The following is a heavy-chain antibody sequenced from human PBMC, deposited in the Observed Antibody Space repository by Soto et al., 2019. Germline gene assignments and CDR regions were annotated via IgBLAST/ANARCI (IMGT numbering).Heavy chain of an antibody. V-gene: IGHV4-34*01. Sequence: QVQLQQWGAGLLKPSETLSLTCAVYGGFVSSGSYYWSWIRQPPGKGLEWIGEMSHSGGTHFNPSLKSRVTIWVDTSKNQFSLNIYSVTAADTALYYCARVERGTVTTVVDAFDIWGPGTMFTVSS. CDR2: MSHSGGT. CDR3: ARVERGTVTTVVDAFDI. CDR1: GGFVSSGSYY. D-gene: IGHD1-1*01. J-gene: IGHJ3*02.